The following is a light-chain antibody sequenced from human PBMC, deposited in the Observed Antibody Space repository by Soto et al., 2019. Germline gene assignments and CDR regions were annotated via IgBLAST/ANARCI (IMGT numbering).Light chain of an antibody. Sequence: DIQMTQSPSSLSASVGDRVTITCRSSQAIYNYLAWYQQKPGKVPTRLISASSTLQSGVPSRFSGSGSGPDFTLNISSLQPEDVATDYCQKFSAGPNLGGGTKVEI. CDR2: ASS. CDR3: QKFSAGPN. CDR1: QAIYNY. V-gene: IGKV1-27*01. J-gene: IGKJ4*01.